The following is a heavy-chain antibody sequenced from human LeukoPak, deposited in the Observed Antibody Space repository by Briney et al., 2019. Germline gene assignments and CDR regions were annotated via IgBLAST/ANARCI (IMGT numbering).Heavy chain of an antibody. CDR3: ARVPITMVRGVNRNWFDP. Sequence: ASVKVSCKASGYTFTSYYMHWVRQAPGQGLEWMGLINPSGGRTTYAQKFQGRVTLTRDMSTSTVYMELSSLRSEDTAVYYCARVPITMVRGVNRNWFDPWGQGTLVTVSS. D-gene: IGHD3-10*01. CDR1: GYTFTSYY. CDR2: INPSGGRT. J-gene: IGHJ5*02. V-gene: IGHV1-46*01.